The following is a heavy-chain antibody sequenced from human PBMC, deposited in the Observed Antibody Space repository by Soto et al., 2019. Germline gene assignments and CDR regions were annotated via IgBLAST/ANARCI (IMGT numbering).Heavy chain of an antibody. CDR2: ISWNSGSI. Sequence: EVQLVESGGGLVQPGRSLRLSCAASGFTFDDYAMHWVRQAPGKGLEWVSGISWNSGSIGYADSVKGRFTISRDNAKNSLYLQMYSLRAEDTALYYCAKDIGDGDYGALDAFDIWGQGTMVTVSS. CDR3: AKDIGDGDYGALDAFDI. J-gene: IGHJ3*02. CDR1: GFTFDDYA. D-gene: IGHD4-17*01. V-gene: IGHV3-9*01.